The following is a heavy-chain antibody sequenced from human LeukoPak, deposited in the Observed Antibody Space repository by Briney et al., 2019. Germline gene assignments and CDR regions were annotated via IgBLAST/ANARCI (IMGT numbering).Heavy chain of an antibody. Sequence: GGSLRLSCAGSGFTFRSHWINWVRQAPGKGLEWVASIKDDGSEKHYVDSVSGRFTISRDNDKNSLHLQMSSLRAEDTAVYYCARRGITISGVLVYHYSGLDVWGQGTTVTVSS. D-gene: IGHD3-3*01. V-gene: IGHV3-7*01. CDR2: IKDDGSEK. CDR1: GFTFRSHW. J-gene: IGHJ6*02. CDR3: ARRGITISGVLVYHYSGLDV.